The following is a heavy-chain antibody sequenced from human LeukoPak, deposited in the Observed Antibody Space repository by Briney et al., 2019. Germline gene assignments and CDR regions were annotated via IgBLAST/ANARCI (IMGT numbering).Heavy chain of an antibody. J-gene: IGHJ4*02. CDR1: GFTFSSYS. CDR3: AKDKGSSSWYPLHFDY. V-gene: IGHV3-23*01. CDR2: ISGSGGST. Sequence: GGSLRLSCAASGFTFSSYSMSWVRQAPGKGLEWVSAISGSGGSTYYADSVKGRFTISRDNSKNTLYLQMNSLRAEDTAVYYCAKDKGSSSWYPLHFDYWGQGTLVTVSS. D-gene: IGHD6-13*01.